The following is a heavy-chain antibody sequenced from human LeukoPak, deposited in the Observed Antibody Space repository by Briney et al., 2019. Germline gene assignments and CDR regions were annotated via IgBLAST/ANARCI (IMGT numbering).Heavy chain of an antibody. D-gene: IGHD3-22*01. CDR1: GYTFTGYY. V-gene: IGHV1-2*02. CDR3: ARDPPSVVVVTTDDY. CDR2: INPNSGGT. Sequence: ASVKVSCKASGYTFTGYYMHWVRQAPGQGLEWMGWINPNSGGTNYAQKLQGRVTMTRDTSISTAYMELSRLRSDDTAVYYCARDPPSVVVVTTDDYWGQGTLVTVSS. J-gene: IGHJ4*02.